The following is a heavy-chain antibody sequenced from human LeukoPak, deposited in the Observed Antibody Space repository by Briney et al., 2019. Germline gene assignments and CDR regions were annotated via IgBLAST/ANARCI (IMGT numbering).Heavy chain of an antibody. Sequence: ASVKVSCKASGYTFTNYGISWVRQAPGQGLEWMGWISVYNGNTNYAQKLQGRVTMTTDTSTSTAYMELRSLRSDDTAVYYCARAASSSGGSPFDYWGQGTLVTVSP. CDR1: GYTFTNYG. CDR3: ARAASSSGGSPFDY. CDR2: ISVYNGNT. V-gene: IGHV1-18*01. D-gene: IGHD6-6*01. J-gene: IGHJ4*02.